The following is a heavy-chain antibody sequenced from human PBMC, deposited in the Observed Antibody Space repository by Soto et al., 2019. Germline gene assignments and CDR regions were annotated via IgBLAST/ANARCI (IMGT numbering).Heavy chain of an antibody. J-gene: IGHJ4*02. V-gene: IGHV3-7*01. CDR1: GFTFSSYW. CDR2: IKQDGSEK. CDR3: ARDPMVVAATYFDL. Sequence: GGSLRLSCAASGFTFSSYWMSWVRQAPGKGLEWVANIKQDGSEKFYVDSVKGRFTISRDNAKNSLYLHMNSLRAEDTAVYYCARDPMVVAATYFDLWGQGALVTVSS. D-gene: IGHD2-15*01.